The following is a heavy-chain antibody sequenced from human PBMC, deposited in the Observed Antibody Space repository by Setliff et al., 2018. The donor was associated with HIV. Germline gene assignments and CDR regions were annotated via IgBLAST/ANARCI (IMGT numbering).Heavy chain of an antibody. CDR2: IYHSEYT. CDR1: GGSISSDNW. CDR3: ARDAPTVYANGWFDP. D-gene: IGHD2-8*01. Sequence: SETLSLTCAVSGGSISSDNWWTWVRQAPEKGLEWIGEIYHSEYTNYNPSLKSRVSMSVDKSKNQFSVKLTSVTAADTAVYYCARDAPTVYANGWFDPWGQGTLVTVSS. V-gene: IGHV4-4*02. J-gene: IGHJ5*02.